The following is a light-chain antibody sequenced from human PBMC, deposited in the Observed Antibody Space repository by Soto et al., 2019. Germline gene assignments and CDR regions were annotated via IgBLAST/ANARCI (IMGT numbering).Light chain of an antibody. CDR2: EVN. CDR3: CSYASSSTYV. V-gene: IGLV2-14*01. CDR1: SSDIGAYDY. J-gene: IGLJ1*01. Sequence: QSVLTQPASLSGSPGQSITISCTGTSSDIGAYDYVSWFQQHPGKAPKLMISEVNNRPSGVSNRFSGSKSGNTAYLTISGLQPEDEADYYCCSYASSSTYVFRTGTTVPVL.